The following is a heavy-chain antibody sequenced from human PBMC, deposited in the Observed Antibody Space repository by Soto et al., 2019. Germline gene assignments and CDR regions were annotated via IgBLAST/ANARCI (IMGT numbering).Heavy chain of an antibody. D-gene: IGHD5-18*01. V-gene: IGHV4-31*03. CDR3: ACIFSGGYSYGCYYCGMDV. CDR2: IYYSGST. CDR1: GGSISSGGYY. J-gene: IGHJ6*02. Sequence: SETLSLTCTVSGGSISSGGYYWSWIRQHPGKGLEWIGYIYYSGSTYYNPSLKSRVTISVDTSKNQFSLKLSSVTAADTAVYYWACIFSGGYSYGCYYCGMDVWGQVTTVTVSS.